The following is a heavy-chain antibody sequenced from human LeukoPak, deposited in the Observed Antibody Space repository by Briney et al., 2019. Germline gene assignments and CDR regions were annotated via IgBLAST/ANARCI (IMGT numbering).Heavy chain of an antibody. V-gene: IGHV3-23*01. J-gene: IGHJ4*02. CDR2: SGSGGNT. CDR1: AFTFSSYA. Sequence: GGSLRLSCAASAFTFSSYAMSWVRQAPGKGLEWVSSSGSGGNTYFADSVKGRFTISRDNSKNTLSLQMNSLRAEDTAVYYCARTGHLDYWGQGTLVTVSS. CDR3: ARTGHLDY. D-gene: IGHD1-14*01.